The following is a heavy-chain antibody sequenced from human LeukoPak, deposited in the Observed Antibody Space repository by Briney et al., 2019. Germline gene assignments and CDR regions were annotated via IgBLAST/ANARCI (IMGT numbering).Heavy chain of an antibody. J-gene: IGHJ6*03. D-gene: IGHD4-17*01. CDR1: GGSISSYY. Sequence: SETLSLTCTVSGGSISSYYWSWIRQPAGKGLEWIGRIYTSGSTNYNPSLKSRVTMSEDTSKNQFSLKLSSVTAADTAVYYCARSTTVTPSDYYYYMDVWGKGTTVTVSS. CDR3: ARSTTVTPSDYYYYMDV. CDR2: IYTSGST. V-gene: IGHV4-4*07.